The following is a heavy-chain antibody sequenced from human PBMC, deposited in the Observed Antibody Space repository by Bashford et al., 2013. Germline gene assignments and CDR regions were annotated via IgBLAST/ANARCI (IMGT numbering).Heavy chain of an antibody. Sequence: SSETLSLTCTVSGDSVSSGGYYWSWIRQPPGKGLEWIGYISYTGTTNYNASLESRVTISIDTSKTRFSLKLNSVTAADTAVYYCARIHMITFGGVIVQRVKNAFDIWGQGTMVTVSS. D-gene: IGHD3-16*02. CDR1: GDSVSSGGYY. CDR2: ISYTGTT. J-gene: IGHJ3*02. V-gene: IGHV4-61*08. CDR3: ARIHMITFGGVIVQRVKNAFDI.